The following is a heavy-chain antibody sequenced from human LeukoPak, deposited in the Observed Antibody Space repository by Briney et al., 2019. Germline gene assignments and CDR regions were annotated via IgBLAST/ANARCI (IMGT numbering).Heavy chain of an antibody. D-gene: IGHD3-22*01. J-gene: IGHJ3*02. V-gene: IGHV1-69*05. CDR1: GGTFSSYA. CDR3: ALGPIVVVIGDAFDI. CDR2: IIPIFGTA. Sequence: ASVKVSCKASGGTFSSYAISWVRQAPGQGLEWMGRIIPIFGTANYAQKFQGRVTITTDESTSTAYMELSSLRSEDTAVYYCALGPIVVVIGDAFDIWGQGTMVTVSS.